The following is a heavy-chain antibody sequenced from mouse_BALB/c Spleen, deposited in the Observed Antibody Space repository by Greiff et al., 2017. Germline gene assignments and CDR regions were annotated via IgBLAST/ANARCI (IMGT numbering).Heavy chain of an antibody. CDR2: IWGGGST. Sequence: VMLVESGPGLVAPSQSLSITCTVSGFSLSRYSVHWVRQPPGKGLEWLGMIWGGGSTDYNSALKSRLSISKDNSKSQVFLKMNSLQTDDTAMYYCARQYDYDDGGFAYWGQGTLVTVSA. CDR3: ARQYDYDDGGFAY. V-gene: IGHV2-6-4*01. D-gene: IGHD2-4*01. J-gene: IGHJ3*01. CDR1: GFSLSRYS.